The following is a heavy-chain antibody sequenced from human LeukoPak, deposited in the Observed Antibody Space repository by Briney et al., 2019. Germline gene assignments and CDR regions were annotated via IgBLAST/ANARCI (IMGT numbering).Heavy chain of an antibody. CDR2: INPNSGGT. J-gene: IGHJ5*02. V-gene: IGHV1-2*02. CDR1: GYTFTGYY. Sequence: ASVTVSFKASGYTFTGYYMHWVRQAPGQGHEWMGWINPNSGGTNYAQKFQGRVTMTRDTSISTAYMELSRLRSDDTAVYYCARFRSYYYDSSGYYGGWFDPWGQGTLVTVSS. D-gene: IGHD3-22*01. CDR3: ARFRSYYYDSSGYYGGWFDP.